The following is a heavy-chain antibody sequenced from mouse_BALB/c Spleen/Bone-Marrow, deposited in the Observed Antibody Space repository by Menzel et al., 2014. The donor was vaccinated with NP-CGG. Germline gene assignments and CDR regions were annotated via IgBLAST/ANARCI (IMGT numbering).Heavy chain of an antibody. CDR1: GISITTGNYR. J-gene: IGHJ2*01. V-gene: IGHV3-5*02. CDR2: IYYSGTI. Sequence: VQLQQSGPGLVKPSQTVSLTCTVTGISITTGNYRWSWIRQFPGNKLEWIGYIYYSGTITYNPSLTSRTTITRDTSKIQFFLETNSLTAEDTATYYCARELYYFDYWGPGTTLTVSS. CDR3: ARELYYFDY.